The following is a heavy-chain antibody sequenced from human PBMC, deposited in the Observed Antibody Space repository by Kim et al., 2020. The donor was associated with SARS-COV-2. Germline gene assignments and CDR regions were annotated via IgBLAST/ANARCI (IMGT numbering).Heavy chain of an antibody. CDR1: GFTFSNAW. V-gene: IGHV3-15*01. CDR3: TTTYYDYVWGSYERDY. CDR2: IKSKTDGGTT. Sequence: GGSLRLSCAASGFTFSNAWMSWVRQAPGKGLEWVGRIKSKTDGGTTDYAAPVKGRFTISRDDSKNTLYLQMNSLKTEDTAVYYCTTTYYDYVWGSYERDYWGQGTLVTVSS. J-gene: IGHJ4*02. D-gene: IGHD3-16*01.